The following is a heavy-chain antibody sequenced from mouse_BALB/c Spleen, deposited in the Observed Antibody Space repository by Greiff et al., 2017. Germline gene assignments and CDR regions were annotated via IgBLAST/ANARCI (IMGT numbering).Heavy chain of an antibody. CDR2: IYPGNVNT. CDR1: GYTFTSYY. J-gene: IGHJ4*01. Sequence: QVQLQQSGPELVKPGASVRISCKASGYTFTSYYIHWVKQRPGQGLEWIGWIYPGNVNTKYNEKFKGKATLTADKSSSTAYMQLSSLTSEDSAVYFCARAYDYGDYYAMDYWGQGTSVTVSS. V-gene: IGHV1S56*01. CDR3: ARAYDYGDYYAMDY. D-gene: IGHD2-4*01.